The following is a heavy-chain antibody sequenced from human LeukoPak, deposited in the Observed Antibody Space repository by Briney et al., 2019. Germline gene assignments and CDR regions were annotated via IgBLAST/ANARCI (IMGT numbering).Heavy chain of an antibody. CDR2: IRYDGSNK. Sequence: GGSLRLSCAASGFTFSSYGMHWVRQAPGKGLEWVAFIRYDGSNKYYADSVKGRFTISRDNSKNTLYLQMNILRAEDTAVYYCVVVPAAIMPDAFDIWGQGTMVTVSS. CDR3: VVVPAAIMPDAFDI. J-gene: IGHJ3*02. CDR1: GFTFSSYG. D-gene: IGHD2-2*02. V-gene: IGHV3-30*02.